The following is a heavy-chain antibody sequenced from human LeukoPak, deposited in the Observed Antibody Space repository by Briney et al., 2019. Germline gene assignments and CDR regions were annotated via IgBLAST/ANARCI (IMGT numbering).Heavy chain of an antibody. CDR2: IYYSGST. J-gene: IGHJ4*02. CDR1: GGSISSSSYY. CDR3: ARGGSGYYPFDY. D-gene: IGHD3-22*01. V-gene: IGHV4-39*07. Sequence: PSETLSLTCTVSGGSISSSSYYWGWIRQPPGKGLEWIGSIYYSGSTYYNPSLKSRVTISVDTSKNQFSLKLSSVTAADTAVYYCARGGSGYYPFDYWGQGTLVTVSS.